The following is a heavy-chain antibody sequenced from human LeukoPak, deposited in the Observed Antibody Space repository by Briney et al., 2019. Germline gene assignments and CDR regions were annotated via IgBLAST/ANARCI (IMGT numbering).Heavy chain of an antibody. Sequence: SETLSLTCTVSGGSISSYYWSWIRQPPGKGLEWIGYIHYSGGVTYYNPSLRSRVTISVDTSKNQFSLSLSSVTAADTAVYYCASPGETYYYDSSGYYYFSYWGQGTLVTVSS. D-gene: IGHD3-22*01. J-gene: IGHJ4*02. CDR1: GGSISSYY. CDR3: ASPGETYYYDSSGYYYFSY. CDR2: IHYSGGVT. V-gene: IGHV4-59*12.